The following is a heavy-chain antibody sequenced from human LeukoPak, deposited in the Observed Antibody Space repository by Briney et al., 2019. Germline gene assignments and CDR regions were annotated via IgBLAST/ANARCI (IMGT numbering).Heavy chain of an antibody. D-gene: IGHD6-19*01. J-gene: IGHJ4*02. CDR1: GGSITSSSYY. V-gene: IGHV4-39*07. Sequence: SETLSLTCTVSGGSITSSSYYWGWIRQSPGKGLEWLGSIYYTGSTYYNPSLKSRVSMSLDTSKNQFSLKLTSVTAADTAVYYCASRIAVSKFDYWGQGTLVTVSS. CDR3: ASRIAVSKFDY. CDR2: IYYTGST.